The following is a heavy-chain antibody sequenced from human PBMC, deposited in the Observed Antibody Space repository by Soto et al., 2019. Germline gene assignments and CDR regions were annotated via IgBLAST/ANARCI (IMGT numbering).Heavy chain of an antibody. V-gene: IGHV3-48*03. CDR3: ARGRVYNRSDTFDY. CDR1: GLTFSSYE. J-gene: IGHJ4*02. Sequence: GGSLRLSCAAFGLTFSSYEINWVRQAPGNGLEWVSYISSGRRTMYYADSVKGRFTICRDIAKNSLYMQMNSLRVEDTAIYYCARGRVYNRSDTFDYWGQGTLVTISS. CDR2: ISSGRRTM. D-gene: IGHD6-6*01.